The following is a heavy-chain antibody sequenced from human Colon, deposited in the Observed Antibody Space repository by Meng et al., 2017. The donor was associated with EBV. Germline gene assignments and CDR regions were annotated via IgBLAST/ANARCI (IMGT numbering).Heavy chain of an antibody. CDR1: GDSISNNW. CDR3: LRGSGGSV. Sequence: QVQLKESGPGLVKPSGTLSLTCAVSGDSISNNWWSWVRQPPGKGLEWIGEIYHSGTTNYNPSLRSRVTISVDKSKNQFSLKLTSVTAADTAVYHCLRGSGGSVWGQGTLVTVSS. D-gene: IGHD3-10*01. J-gene: IGHJ1*01. CDR2: IYHSGTT. V-gene: IGHV4-4*02.